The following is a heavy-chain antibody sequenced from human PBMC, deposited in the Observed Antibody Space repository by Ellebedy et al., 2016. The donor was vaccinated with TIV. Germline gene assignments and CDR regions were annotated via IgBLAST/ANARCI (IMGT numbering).Heavy chain of an antibody. V-gene: IGHV5-51*01. J-gene: IGHJ5*02. D-gene: IGHD3-3*02. CDR1: GYTFTSYW. CDR2: IYPGDPDV. CDR3: ARLRLASRWFDP. Sequence: GESLKISCKGSGYTFTSYWIGWVRQMPGKGLEWMGIIYPGDPDVRYSPSFQGQVTISADKSISTAYLQWSSLEASDTAIYYCARLRLASRWFDPWGQGTLVTVSS.